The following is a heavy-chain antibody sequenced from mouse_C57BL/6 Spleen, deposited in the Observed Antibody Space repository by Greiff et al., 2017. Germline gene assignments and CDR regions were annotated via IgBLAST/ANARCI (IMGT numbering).Heavy chain of an antibody. CDR2: IHPNSGST. Sequence: QVQLKQSGAELVKPGASVKLSCKASGYTFTSYWMHWVKQRPGQGLEWIGMIHPNSGSTNYNEKFKSKATLTVDKSSSTAYMQLSSLTSEDSAVYYCAAGAAQATAMDYWGQGTSVTVSS. D-gene: IGHD3-2*02. CDR1: GYTFTSYW. CDR3: AAGAAQATAMDY. J-gene: IGHJ4*01. V-gene: IGHV1-64*01.